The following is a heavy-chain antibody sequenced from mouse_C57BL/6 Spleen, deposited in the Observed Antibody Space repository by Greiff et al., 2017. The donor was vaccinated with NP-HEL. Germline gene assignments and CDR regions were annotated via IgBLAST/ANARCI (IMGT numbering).Heavy chain of an antibody. CDR3: ARSLLIYDGHYYAMDY. CDR1: GYTFTDYY. J-gene: IGHJ4*01. V-gene: IGHV1-26*01. Sequence: EVQLQQSGPELVKPGASVKISCKASGYTFTDYYMNWVKQSHGKSLEWIGDINPNNGGTSYNQKFKGKATLTVDKSSSTAYMELRSLTSEDSAVYYCARSLLIYDGHYYAMDYWGQGTSVTVSS. CDR2: INPNNGGT. D-gene: IGHD2-3*01.